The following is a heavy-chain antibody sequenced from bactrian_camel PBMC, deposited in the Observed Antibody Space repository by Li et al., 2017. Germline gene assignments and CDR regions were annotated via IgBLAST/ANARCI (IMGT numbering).Heavy chain of an antibody. CDR1: GYSSSDRC. J-gene: IGHJ4*01. D-gene: IGHD1*01. Sequence: HVQLVESGGGSVQAGGSLRLSCAASGYSSSDRCMGWFRQAPGKERERVALINTRTGYAVYADSVKGRFTVSSGKNTLTLQMNSLKPEDTAMYYCAARVDCLRLEVGAPVFNIWGQGTQVT. V-gene: IGHV3S54*01. CDR3: AARVDCLRLEVGAPVFNI. CDR2: INTRTGYA.